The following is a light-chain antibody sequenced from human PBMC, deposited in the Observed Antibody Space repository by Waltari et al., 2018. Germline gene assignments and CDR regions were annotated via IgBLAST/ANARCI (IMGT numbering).Light chain of an antibody. J-gene: IGKJ1*01. V-gene: IGKV4-1*01. CDR3: QQYFSSPPT. Sequence: DIEMTQSPVSLAVSLGARAPINCKSSQSVFHRSNNKNFLAWYQHKVGKPPKLLISWASARESGVSDRFSGSGSGTDFTLTIRNLQAEDVAVYYCQQYFSSPPTFGQGTKVEIK. CDR2: WAS. CDR1: QSVFHRSNNKNF.